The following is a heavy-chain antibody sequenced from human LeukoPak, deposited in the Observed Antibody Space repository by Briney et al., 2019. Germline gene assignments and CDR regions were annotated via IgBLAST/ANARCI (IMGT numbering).Heavy chain of an antibody. CDR3: ARSSVDTAMVALVHWFDP. CDR2: MNPNSGNT. V-gene: IGHV1-8*01. J-gene: IGHJ5*02. CDR1: GYTFTSYD. Sequence: SVKVSCKASGYTFTSYDINWVRQATGQGLKWMGWMNPNSGNTGYAQKFQGRVTMTRNTSISIAYMELSSLRSEDTAVYYCARSSVDTAMVALVHWFDPWGQGTLVTVSS. D-gene: IGHD5-18*01.